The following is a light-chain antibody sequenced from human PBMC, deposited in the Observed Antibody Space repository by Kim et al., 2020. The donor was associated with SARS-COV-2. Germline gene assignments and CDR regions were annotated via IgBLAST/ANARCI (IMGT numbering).Light chain of an antibody. Sequence: NFMLTQPHSVSEPPGKTVTISCTRSSGSIASNYVQWYQQRPGSAPTAVIFEDKQRPSGVPDRFSGSIDSSSISASLTISGLKTEDEADYYCQSYDTANRVFGGGTQLTVL. J-gene: IGLJ3*02. CDR3: QSYDTANRV. V-gene: IGLV6-57*04. CDR2: EDK. CDR1: SGSIASNY.